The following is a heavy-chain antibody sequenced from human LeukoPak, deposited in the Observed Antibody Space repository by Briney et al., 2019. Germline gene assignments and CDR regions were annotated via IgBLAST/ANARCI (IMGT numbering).Heavy chain of an antibody. CDR1: GGSISSYY. D-gene: IGHD1-1*01. J-gene: IGHJ2*01. Sequence: SETLSLTCTVSGGSISSYYWSWIRQPPGKGLEWIGYIYFSGSTNYNPSLKSRVTISVDTSKNQFSLKLSSVTAADTAVYYCARLQLGYRPFWYFDLWGRGTLVTVSS. V-gene: IGHV4-59*08. CDR2: IYFSGST. CDR3: ARLQLGYRPFWYFDL.